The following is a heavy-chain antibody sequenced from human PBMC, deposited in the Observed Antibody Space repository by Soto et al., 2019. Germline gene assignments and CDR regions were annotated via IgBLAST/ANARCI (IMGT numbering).Heavy chain of an antibody. Sequence: PGGSLSLSCAASGFTFSDYYMSWIRQAPGKGLEWVSYISSSSSYTNYADSVKGRFTISRDNAKNSLYLQMNSLRAEDTAVYYCARDIKYYYDSSGYYLLRRKRRRSYYYYGMDVWGQGTTVTVSS. CDR2: ISSSSSYT. J-gene: IGHJ6*02. CDR3: ARDIKYYYDSSGYYLLRRKRRRSYYYYGMDV. V-gene: IGHV3-11*06. D-gene: IGHD3-22*01. CDR1: GFTFSDYY.